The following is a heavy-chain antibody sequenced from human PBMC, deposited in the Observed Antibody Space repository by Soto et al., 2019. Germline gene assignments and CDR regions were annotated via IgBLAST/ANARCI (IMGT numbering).Heavy chain of an antibody. D-gene: IGHD3-3*01. J-gene: IGHJ5*02. CDR2: IYYSGST. CDR1: GGSISSGDYY. Sequence: SETLSLTCTVSGGSISSGDYYWSWIRQHPGKGLEWIGYIYYSGSTYYNPSLKSQVTISVDTSKNQFSLKLSSVTAADTAVYYCARWWSGSRQGFDPWGQGTLVTVSS. CDR3: ARWWSGSRQGFDP. V-gene: IGHV4-31*01.